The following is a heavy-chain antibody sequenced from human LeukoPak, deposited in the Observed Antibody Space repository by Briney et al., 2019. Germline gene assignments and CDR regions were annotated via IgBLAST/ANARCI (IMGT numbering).Heavy chain of an antibody. D-gene: IGHD1-26*01. CDR3: AKDSGSYYLEN. J-gene: IGHJ4*02. CDR2: IRYDGSNK. V-gene: IGHV3-30*02. Sequence: GGSLRLSCAASGFTFNSYGMHWVRQAPGKGLEWVAFIRYDGSNKLYADSVEGRFTISRDNSKNTLYPQMNSLRAEDTAVYYCAKDSGSYYLENWGQGTLVTVSS. CDR1: GFTFNSYG.